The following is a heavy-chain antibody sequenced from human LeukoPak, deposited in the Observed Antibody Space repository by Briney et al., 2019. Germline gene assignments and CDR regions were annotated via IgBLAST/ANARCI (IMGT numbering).Heavy chain of an antibody. V-gene: IGHV3-21*01. Sequence: GGSLRLSCAASEFTFSNYAMNWVRQAPGKGLEWVSAISGSSIYIYYADSVKGRFTISRDNAKNSLFLQMNSLRAEDTAVYYCARGLGSSNYDVGNLWGQGTLVTVSS. CDR1: EFTFSNYA. J-gene: IGHJ5*02. CDR3: ARGLGSSNYDVGNL. CDR2: ISGSSIYI. D-gene: IGHD3-10*02.